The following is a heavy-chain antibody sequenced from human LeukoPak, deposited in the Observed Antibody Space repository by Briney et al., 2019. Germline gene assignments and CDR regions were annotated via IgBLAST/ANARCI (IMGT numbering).Heavy chain of an antibody. J-gene: IGHJ4*02. Sequence: ASVKVSCKASGYTFTGYYMHWVRQAPGQGLEWMGWINPNSGGTDYAQKFQGRVTMTRDTSISTAYMELSSLRSDDTAVYYCARRRDAQLCPTFDYWGQGTLVTVSS. CDR2: INPNSGGT. CDR3: ARRRDAQLCPTFDY. D-gene: IGHD5-18*01. V-gene: IGHV1-2*02. CDR1: GYTFTGYY.